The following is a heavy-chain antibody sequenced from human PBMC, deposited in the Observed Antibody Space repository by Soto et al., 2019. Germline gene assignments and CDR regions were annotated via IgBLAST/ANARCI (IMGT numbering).Heavy chain of an antibody. Sequence: QVQLVQSGAEVKRPGSSVKVSCKASGDTFNFYSINWVRQAPGLGLEWMGRVNPIVSMSNYAQKFQGRVTMAEDKSTRADYMELSRLRSEDTAMYYFAISYGSGYRVFDYCCQGALVTVSS. V-gene: IGHV1-69*02. D-gene: IGHD3-10*01. CDR3: AISYGSGYRVFDY. J-gene: IGHJ4*02. CDR2: VNPIVSMS. CDR1: GDTFNFYS.